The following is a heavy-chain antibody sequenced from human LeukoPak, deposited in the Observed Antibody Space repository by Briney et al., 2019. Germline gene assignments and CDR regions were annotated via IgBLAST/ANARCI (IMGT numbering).Heavy chain of an antibody. CDR3: ARGSKFKTGTIDY. CDR2: INHSGST. CDR1: GGSFSGYY. D-gene: IGHD1-7*01. Sequence: SETLSLTCAVYGGSFSGYYWSWIRQPPGKGLEWIGEINHSGSTNYNPSLKSRVTISVDTSKNQFSLKLSSVTAADTAVYYCARGSKFKTGTIDYWGQGTLVTVSS. V-gene: IGHV4-34*01. J-gene: IGHJ4*02.